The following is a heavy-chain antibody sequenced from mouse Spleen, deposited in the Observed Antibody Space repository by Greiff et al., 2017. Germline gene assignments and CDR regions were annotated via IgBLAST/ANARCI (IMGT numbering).Heavy chain of an antibody. J-gene: IGHJ2*01. CDR2: IDPSDSYT. V-gene: IGHV1-69*01. Sequence: QVQLQQPGAELVMPGASVKLSCKASGYTFTSYWMHWVKQRPGQGLEWIGEIDPSDSYTNYNQKFKGKATLTVDKSSSTAYMQLSSLTSEDSAVYYCARGFITTSYFDYWGQGTTLTVSS. CDR3: ARGFITTSYFDY. D-gene: IGHD1-2*01. CDR1: GYTFTSYW.